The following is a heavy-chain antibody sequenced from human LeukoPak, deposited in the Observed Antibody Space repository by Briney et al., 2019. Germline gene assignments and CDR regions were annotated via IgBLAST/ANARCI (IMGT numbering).Heavy chain of an antibody. D-gene: IGHD3-10*01. J-gene: IGHJ3*02. CDR1: GGSISSYY. Sequence: SETLSLTSTVSGGSISSYYWSWIRQPPGKGLEWIGYIYYSGSTNYNPSLKSRVTISVDTSKNQFSLKLSSVTAADTAVYYCAREGSGSWSAFDIWGQGTMVTVSS. V-gene: IGHV4-59*01. CDR3: AREGSGSWSAFDI. CDR2: IYYSGST.